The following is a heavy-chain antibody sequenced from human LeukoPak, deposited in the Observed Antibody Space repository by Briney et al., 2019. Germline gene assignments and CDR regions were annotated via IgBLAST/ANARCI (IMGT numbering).Heavy chain of an antibody. CDR2: IHRDGGMT. J-gene: IGHJ6*03. CDR3: VRETGTIGYYMDV. D-gene: IGHD2-15*01. CDR1: GFTFTGNS. V-gene: IGHV3-74*01. Sequence: GGSLRLSCAASGFTFTGNSMHWVRQGPGRGLVWVARIHRDGGMTRYADSVEGRFTISRDNAKNTLYLQMNSLRAEDTAIYYCVRETGTIGYYMDVWGKGTTVTVSS.